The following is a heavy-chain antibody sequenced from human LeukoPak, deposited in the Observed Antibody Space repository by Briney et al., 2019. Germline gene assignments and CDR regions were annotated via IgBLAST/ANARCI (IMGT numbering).Heavy chain of an antibody. CDR1: GFTVSSTY. Sequence: RGSLRLSCAASGFTVSSTYMSWVRQAPGKGLDWVSVIYSGGSTYYADSVKGRFTISRDNSKNTLYLQMNSLRAEDTAVYYCARGGTPYYYDSSGYYSFDYWGQGTLVTVSS. D-gene: IGHD3-22*01. V-gene: IGHV3-66*01. CDR2: IYSGGST. J-gene: IGHJ4*02. CDR3: ARGGTPYYYDSSGYYSFDY.